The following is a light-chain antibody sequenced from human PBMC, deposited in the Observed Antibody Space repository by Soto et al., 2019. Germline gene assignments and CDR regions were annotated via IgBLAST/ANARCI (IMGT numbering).Light chain of an antibody. V-gene: IGLV4-69*01. CDR1: SGHNSHA. Sequence: QPVLTQPPSASASLGASVKLTCTLSSGHNSHAIAWHQQQPEKGPRYLMKLNSDGSHSKGDGIPDRFSGSSSGAERYLTISSLQSEDEADYYCQTWSTDIRVFGGGTQLTVL. CDR2: LNSDGSH. CDR3: QTWSTDIRV. J-gene: IGLJ3*02.